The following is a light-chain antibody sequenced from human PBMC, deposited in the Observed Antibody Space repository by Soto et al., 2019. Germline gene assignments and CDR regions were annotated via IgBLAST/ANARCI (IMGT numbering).Light chain of an antibody. Sequence: DIQMTQSPSTLSASVGDRVTITCRASQSISSWLAWYQQKPGKAPKLLIYMASTLEGGVPARFSGSESWTEFTLTINSLQPDDAGTYYCQQYSDYPYTFGQGTKLEIK. J-gene: IGKJ2*01. CDR3: QQYSDYPYT. CDR2: MAS. CDR1: QSISSW. V-gene: IGKV1-5*03.